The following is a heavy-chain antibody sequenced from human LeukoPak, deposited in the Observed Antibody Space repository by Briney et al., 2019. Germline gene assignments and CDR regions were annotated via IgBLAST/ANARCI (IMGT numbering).Heavy chain of an antibody. CDR3: ARVPVVVEDFDY. Sequence: QPGGSLRLSCAASGFTFSSYWMHWVRQAPGKGLVWVSDINSDGSSIRYADSVKGRFTISRDNAKNTLYLQMNSLRAEDTAVYYCARVPVVVEDFDYWGQGTLVTVSP. V-gene: IGHV3-74*01. D-gene: IGHD3-22*01. CDR2: INSDGSSI. CDR1: GFTFSSYW. J-gene: IGHJ4*02.